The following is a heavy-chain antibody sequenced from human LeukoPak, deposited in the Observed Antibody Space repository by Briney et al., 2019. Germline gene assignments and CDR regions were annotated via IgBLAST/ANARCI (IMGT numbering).Heavy chain of an antibody. D-gene: IGHD4-17*01. CDR2: ISYDGRNK. CDR3: AKDLHTVTAFSD. CDR1: GFTFISYG. J-gene: IGHJ4*02. Sequence: PGGSQRLSCAASGFTFISYGMHWVRQAPGQGLEWVASISYDGRNKYYADSVKGRFTISRDNSKNTLNLQVNSLRAEDTAVYYCAKDLHTVTAFSDWGQGTLVTVSS. V-gene: IGHV3-30*18.